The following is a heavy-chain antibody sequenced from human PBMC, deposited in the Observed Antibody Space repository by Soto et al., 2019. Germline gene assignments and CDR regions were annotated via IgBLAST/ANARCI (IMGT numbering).Heavy chain of an antibody. CDR1: GFSFNAY. Sequence: PGGSLRLSCVASGFSFNAYMTWMRQVPGKGLEHVAYISGDSSDVRYADSVRGRFTVSRDNAKNSLYLQMSSLRVEDTAVYYCTRDPRAGDYWGQGTLVTVSS. D-gene: IGHD6-19*01. CDR3: TRDPRAGDY. J-gene: IGHJ4*02. V-gene: IGHV3-11*05. CDR2: ISGDSSDV.